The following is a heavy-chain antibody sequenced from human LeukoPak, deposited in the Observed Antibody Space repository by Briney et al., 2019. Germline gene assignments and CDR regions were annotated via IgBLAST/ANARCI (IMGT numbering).Heavy chain of an antibody. CDR1: GGSISSYY. V-gene: IGHV4-59*08. CDR3: ARIFIAAAGHDAFDI. Sequence: PSETLSLTCTVSGGSISSYYWSWIRQPPGKGLERIGYIYYSGSTNYNPSLKSRVTISVDTSKNQFSLKLSSVTAADTAVYYCARIFIAAAGHDAFDIWGQGTMVTVSS. J-gene: IGHJ3*02. D-gene: IGHD6-13*01. CDR2: IYYSGST.